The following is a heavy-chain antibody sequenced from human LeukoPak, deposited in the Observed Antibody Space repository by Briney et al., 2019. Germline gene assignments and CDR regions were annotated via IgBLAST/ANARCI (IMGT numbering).Heavy chain of an antibody. Sequence: ASVTVSCKASGYTFTSYDINWVRQATGQGLEWMGWMNTNSGNTGYAQKFQGRVPMTRNTSISTAYMDLSSLRFEDSAVYYCARKRSGEPLWFGELFWFDPWGQGTLVTVSS. D-gene: IGHD3-10*01. J-gene: IGHJ5*02. CDR3: ARKRSGEPLWFGELFWFDP. V-gene: IGHV1-8*01. CDR1: GYTFTSYD. CDR2: MNTNSGNT.